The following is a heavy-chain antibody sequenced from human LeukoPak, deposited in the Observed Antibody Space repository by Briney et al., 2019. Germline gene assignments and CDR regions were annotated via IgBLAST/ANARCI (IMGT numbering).Heavy chain of an antibody. CDR2: ISACNGNT. D-gene: IGHD6-19*01. CDR1: GYTFTSYG. Sequence: ASVKVSCKASGYTFTSYGFSWVRQAPGQGPEWMGWISACNGNTNYAQKFQGRVTMTTDTSTTTAYMELRSLRSDDTAVYYCVRDSSSGWYSSYYHFMDVWGKGTTVTISS. J-gene: IGHJ6*03. CDR3: VRDSSSGWYSSYYHFMDV. V-gene: IGHV1-18*01.